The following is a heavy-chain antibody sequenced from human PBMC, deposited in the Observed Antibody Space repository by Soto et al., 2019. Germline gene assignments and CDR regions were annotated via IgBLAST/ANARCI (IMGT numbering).Heavy chain of an antibody. CDR3: ANGRATYGLLTHDY. J-gene: IGHJ4*02. CDR2: VSGSGTT. Sequence: GGSLRLSCVASGYTFNSHEMNWIRQTPGKRLEWISSVSGSGTTKYADSVKGRFAISRDNSRNTLYLQMNSLTAEDTAVYYCANGRATYGLLTHDYWGQGTLVTVSS. D-gene: IGHD3-10*01. V-gene: IGHV3-48*03. CDR1: GYTFNSHE.